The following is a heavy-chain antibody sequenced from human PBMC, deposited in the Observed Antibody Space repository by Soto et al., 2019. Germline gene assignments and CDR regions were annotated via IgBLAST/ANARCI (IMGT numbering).Heavy chain of an antibody. V-gene: IGHV4-59*08. D-gene: IGHD6-6*01. Sequence: PTRTLALTCTVSEGASNRYDCRWVVLRPGKGLEWIGYIYSSGSTNYNPSLKSRVTISLDTSKNQFSLKLRSVTAADTAVYYCARRDADEYTYDIWGQGTVVT. J-gene: IGHJ3*02. CDR3: ARRDADEYTYDI. CDR2: IYSSGST. CDR1: EGASNRYD.